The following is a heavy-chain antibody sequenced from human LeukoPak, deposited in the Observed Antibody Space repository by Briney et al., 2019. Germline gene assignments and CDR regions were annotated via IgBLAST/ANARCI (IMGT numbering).Heavy chain of an antibody. J-gene: IGHJ4*02. CDR2: ISYDGSNK. D-gene: IGHD3-16*01. CDR3: ARDGGHTHDY. Sequence: GGSLTLPCAASGFTFSSYAMHWVRQAPGKGLEWVAVISYDGSNKYYADSVKGRFTISRDNSKNTLYLQMNSLRAEDTAVYYCARDGGHTHDYWGQRTLVTVSP. V-gene: IGHV3-30-3*01. CDR1: GFTFSSYA.